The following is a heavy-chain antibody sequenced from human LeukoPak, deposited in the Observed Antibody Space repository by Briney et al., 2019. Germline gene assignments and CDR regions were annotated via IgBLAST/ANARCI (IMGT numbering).Heavy chain of an antibody. CDR3: ARDLFATTGTENI. J-gene: IGHJ3*02. D-gene: IGHD1-1*01. V-gene: IGHV3-48*03. Sequence: GGSLSLSCAASGFTFSSYEMNWVRQAPGTGLEWVSYISSSGSTIYYADSVKGRFTISRDNAKNSLYLQMNSLRAEDTAVYYCARDLFATTGTENIWGQGTMVTVSS. CDR1: GFTFSSYE. CDR2: ISSSGSTI.